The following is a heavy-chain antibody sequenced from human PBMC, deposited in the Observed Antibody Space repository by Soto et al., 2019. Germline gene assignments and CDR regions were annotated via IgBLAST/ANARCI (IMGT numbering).Heavy chain of an antibody. CDR3: AGPLGSGSYYLDYYGMDV. CDR2: IDPSDSYT. CDR1: GYSFTSYW. V-gene: IGHV5-10-1*01. D-gene: IGHD3-10*01. J-gene: IGHJ6*02. Sequence: PGESLKISCKGSGYSFTSYWISWVRQMPGKGLEWMGRIDPSDSYTNYSPSFQGHVTISADKSISTAYLQWSSLKASDTAMYYCAGPLGSGSYYLDYYGMDVWGQGTTVTVS.